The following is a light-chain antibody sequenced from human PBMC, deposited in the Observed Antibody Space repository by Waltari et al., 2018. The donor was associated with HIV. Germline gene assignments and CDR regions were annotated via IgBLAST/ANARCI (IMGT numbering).Light chain of an antibody. V-gene: IGLV3-19*01. J-gene: IGLJ1*01. CDR3: HSRDTNSDHYV. CDR1: RLRGFF. CDR2: GAN. Sequence: SSELTQDPVVSVALGQTIKITCQGDRLRGFFANWYQQRPGQAPVLVVYGANRRPSGIPDRFSASNSGSTSSLIISDSQAVDEADYYCHSRDTNSDHYVFGGGTRVIV.